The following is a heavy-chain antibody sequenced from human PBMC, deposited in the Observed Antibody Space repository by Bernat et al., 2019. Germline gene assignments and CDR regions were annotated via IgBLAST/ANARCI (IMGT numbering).Heavy chain of an antibody. V-gene: IGHV3-74*01. CDR3: VRDPNRKLDY. J-gene: IGHJ4*02. D-gene: IGHD1-1*01. CDR1: GFTFSDYW. CDR2: INIDGTTT. Sequence: EVQLAESGGGLVQPGGSLRLSCAASGFTFSDYWMDWVRQAPGKGPVWVSRINIDGTTTNYADSVKGRFTMSRDNAKNTVYLQMNSIRAEDTAVYYCVRDPNRKLDYWGQGTQVTVSP.